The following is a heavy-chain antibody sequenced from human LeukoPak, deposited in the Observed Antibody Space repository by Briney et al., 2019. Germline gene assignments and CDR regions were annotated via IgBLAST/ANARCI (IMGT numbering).Heavy chain of an antibody. CDR3: ARSESIWSGYLAAFDI. J-gene: IGHJ3*02. D-gene: IGHD3-3*01. CDR2: ISSSGSTI. CDR1: GFTFSDYY. V-gene: IGHV3-11*04. Sequence: PGGSLRLSCAASGFTFSDYYMSRIRQAPGKGLEWVSYISSSGSTIYYADSVKGRFTISRDNAKNSLYLQMNSLRAEDTAVYYCARSESIWSGYLAAFDIWGQGTMVTVSS.